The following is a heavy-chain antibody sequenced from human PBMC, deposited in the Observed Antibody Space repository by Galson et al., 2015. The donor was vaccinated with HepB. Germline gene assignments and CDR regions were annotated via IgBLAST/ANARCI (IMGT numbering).Heavy chain of an antibody. D-gene: IGHD1-1*01. Sequence: CAISGDSVSSNSVWNWIRQYPSRGLEWLGRTYYRSQWFYEYAEFVRGRITINPDTSKNQFSLYLNSVTPEYTAVYYCVRGWNDVWPRFDPWGQGTLVTVSS. CDR2: TYYRSQWFY. CDR1: GDSVSSNSV. J-gene: IGHJ5*02. V-gene: IGHV6-1*01. CDR3: VRGWNDVWPRFDP.